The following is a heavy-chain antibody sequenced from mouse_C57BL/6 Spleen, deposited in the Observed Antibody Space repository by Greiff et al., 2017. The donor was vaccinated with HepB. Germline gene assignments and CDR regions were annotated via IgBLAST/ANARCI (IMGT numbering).Heavy chain of an antibody. CDR1: GYTFTSYW. CDR2: IDPSDSYT. D-gene: IGHD2-1*01. V-gene: IGHV1-50*01. CDR3: ASYYYYAMDY. J-gene: IGHJ4*01. Sequence: QVQLQQPGAELVKPGASVKLSCKASGYTFTSYWMQWVKQRPGQGLEWIGEIDPSDSYTNYNQKFKGKATLTVDTSSSTAYMQLSSLTSEDSAVFYCASYYYYAMDYWGQGTSVTVSS.